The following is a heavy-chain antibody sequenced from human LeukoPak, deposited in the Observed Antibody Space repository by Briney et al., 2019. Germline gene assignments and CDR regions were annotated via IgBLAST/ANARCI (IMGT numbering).Heavy chain of an antibody. D-gene: IGHD3-22*01. CDR3: ARESHRGSGYSIDY. CDR1: GFTFSSSA. Sequence: GGSLRLSCAASGFTFSSSAMSWVRQAPGKGLEWVSSISSSSSYIYYADSVKGRFTISRDNAKNSLYLQMNSLRAEDTAVYYCARESHRGSGYSIDYWGQGTLVTVSS. J-gene: IGHJ4*02. CDR2: ISSSSSYI. V-gene: IGHV3-21*01.